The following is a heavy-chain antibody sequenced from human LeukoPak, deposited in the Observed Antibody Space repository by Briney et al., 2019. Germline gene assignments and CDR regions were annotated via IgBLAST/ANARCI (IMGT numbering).Heavy chain of an antibody. D-gene: IGHD3-3*01. CDR1: GFTFGDYA. V-gene: IGHV3-49*04. J-gene: IGHJ4*02. CDR3: TRSLYYDSWSGYFGGEDFDY. CDR2: IRSNAYGGTT. Sequence: GGSLRLSCTASGFTFGDYAMSWVRQAPGKGLEWVGFIRSNAYGGTTDYAASVRGRFTISRDDTKSIAYLQMTSLKTEDTAVYYCTRSLYYDSWSGYFGGEDFDYWGQGTLVTVSS.